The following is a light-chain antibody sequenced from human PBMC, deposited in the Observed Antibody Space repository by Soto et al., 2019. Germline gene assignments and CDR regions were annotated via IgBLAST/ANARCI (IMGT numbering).Light chain of an antibody. CDR2: DAS. CDR1: QSITGW. J-gene: IGKJ1*01. V-gene: IGKV1-5*01. CDR3: QQYNSYCT. Sequence: IEMNKSPSAQSASVGDTVTITCRASQSITGWLAWYQQKPGKAPKLLIYDASSLESGVPSRFSGSGSGTEFTLTISSLKPDDFATYYCQQYNSYCTFGQGTKVDIK.